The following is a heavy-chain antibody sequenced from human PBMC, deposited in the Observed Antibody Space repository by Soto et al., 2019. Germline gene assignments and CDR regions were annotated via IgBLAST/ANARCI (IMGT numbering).Heavy chain of an antibody. CDR2: IIPIFDTS. D-gene: IGHD3-22*01. V-gene: IGHV1-69*06. CDR3: ARDLGNYHDSSAYYD. CDR1: GGTFRNYA. Sequence: QVQLAQSGAEVKKPGSSVKVSCKASGGTFRNYAFSWVRQAPGQGLEWMGGIIPIFDTSNYAQKFQGSVTITADKSTSTTYMELSSLKSEDTAIYYCARDLGNYHDSSAYYDWGQGTLVTVSS. J-gene: IGHJ4*02.